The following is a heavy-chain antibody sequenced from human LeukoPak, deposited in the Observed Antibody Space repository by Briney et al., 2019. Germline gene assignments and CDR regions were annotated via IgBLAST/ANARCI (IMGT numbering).Heavy chain of an antibody. CDR3: ARSEDCSSTSCQTGYYYYYYGMDV. CDR2: ISAYNGNT. D-gene: IGHD2-2*01. CDR1: GYTFTSYG. J-gene: IGHJ6*02. Sequence: GASVKVSCKASGYTFTSYGIGWVRQAPGQGLEWMGWISAYNGNTNYAQKLQGRVTMTTDTSTSTAYMELRSLRSDDTAVYYCARSEDCSSTSCQTGYYYYYYGMDVWGQGTTVTVSS. V-gene: IGHV1-18*01.